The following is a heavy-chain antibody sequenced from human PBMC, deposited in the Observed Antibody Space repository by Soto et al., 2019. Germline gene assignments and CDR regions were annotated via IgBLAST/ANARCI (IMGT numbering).Heavy chain of an antibody. V-gene: IGHV4-34*01. J-gene: IGHJ4*02. Sequence: QVQLQQWGAGLLKPSETLSLTCAVYGGSFSGYYWSWIRQPPGKGLEWIGEINHSGSTNYNPSLKIRVTISVDTSKNQFSLKLSSVTAADTAVYYCARGKGGVITFGGVMAFDYWGQGTLVTVSS. CDR1: GGSFSGYY. CDR3: ARGKGGVITFGGVMAFDY. D-gene: IGHD3-16*01. CDR2: INHSGST.